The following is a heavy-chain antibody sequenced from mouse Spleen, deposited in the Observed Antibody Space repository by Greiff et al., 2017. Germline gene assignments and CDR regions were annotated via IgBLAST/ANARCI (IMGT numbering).Heavy chain of an antibody. V-gene: IGHV1-15*01. D-gene: IGHD4-1*01. CDR1: GYTFTDYE. J-gene: IGHJ2*01. CDR3: TRTGVFDY. CDR2: IDPETGGT. Sequence: VQLQQSGAELVRPGASVTLSCKASGYTFTDYEMHWVKQTPVHGLEWIGAIDPETGGTAYNQKFKGKATLTADKSSSTAYMELRSLTSEDSAVYYCTRTGVFDYWGQGTTLTVSS.